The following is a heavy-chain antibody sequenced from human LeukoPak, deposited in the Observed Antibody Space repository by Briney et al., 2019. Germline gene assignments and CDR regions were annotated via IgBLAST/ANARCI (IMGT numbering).Heavy chain of an antibody. Sequence: GGSLRLSCAASGFTFSDYYMSWLRQAPGKGLEWVSYIISSGTTIYYADSVKGRFTISRDNAKNSLYLQMNSLRAEDTAVYYCARHGSGWDFDYWGQGTLVTVSS. CDR3: ARHGSGWDFDY. J-gene: IGHJ4*02. D-gene: IGHD6-19*01. V-gene: IGHV3-11*04. CDR1: GFTFSDYY. CDR2: IISSGTTI.